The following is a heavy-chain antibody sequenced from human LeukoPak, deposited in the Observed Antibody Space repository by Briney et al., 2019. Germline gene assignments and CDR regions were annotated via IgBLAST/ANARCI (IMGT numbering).Heavy chain of an antibody. CDR1: GGSFSGYY. CDR3: SRGVTDPN. D-gene: IGHD2-21*02. Sequence: SETLSLTCAVYGGSFSGYYWSWIRQPPGKGLEWIGEINHSGSTNYNPSLKSRVTISLATSKNQFSLRLSSVTTADTAIYYCSRGVTDPNWGQGTLVTVSS. J-gene: IGHJ4*02. V-gene: IGHV4-34*01. CDR2: INHSGST.